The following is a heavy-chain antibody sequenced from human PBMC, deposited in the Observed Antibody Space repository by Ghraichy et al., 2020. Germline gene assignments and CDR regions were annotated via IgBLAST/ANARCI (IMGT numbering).Heavy chain of an antibody. CDR2: ISSSSSYI. V-gene: IGHV3-21*01. J-gene: IGHJ6*02. CDR1: GFTFSSYS. D-gene: IGHD3-3*01. CDR3: ARVRVALVYYYGMDV. Sequence: GGSLRLSCAASGFTFSSYSMNWVRQAPGKGLEWVSSISSSSSYIYYADSVKGRFTISRDNAKNSLYLQMNSLRAEDTAVYYCARVRVALVYYYGMDVWGQGTTVTVSS.